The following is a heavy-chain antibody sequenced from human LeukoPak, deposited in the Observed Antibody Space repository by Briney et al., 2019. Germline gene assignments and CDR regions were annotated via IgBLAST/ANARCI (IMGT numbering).Heavy chain of an antibody. CDR2: TYYRFKWYN. CDR3: ARAPAVAGWKGYFDY. V-gene: IGHV6-1*01. D-gene: IGHD6-19*01. J-gene: IGHJ4*02. CDR1: GDSVSSNSAA. Sequence: SQTLSLTCAISGDSVSSNSAAWNWIRQSPSRGLEWLGRTYYRFKWYNDYAVSVKSRITINPDTSKNQFSLQLNSVTPEDTAVYYCARAPAVAGWKGYFDYWGQGTLVTVSS.